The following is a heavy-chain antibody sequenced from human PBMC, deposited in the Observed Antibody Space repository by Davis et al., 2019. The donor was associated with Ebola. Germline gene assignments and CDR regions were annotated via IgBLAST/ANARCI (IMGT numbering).Heavy chain of an antibody. CDR3: AKDVDIVVVVAVDL. J-gene: IGHJ5*02. CDR1: GFTFSSYG. Sequence: GESLKISCAASGFTFSSYGMHWVRQAPGKGLEWVAVISYDGSNKYYADSVKGRFTISRDNSKNTLYLQMNSLRAEDTAVYYCAKDVDIVVVVAVDLWGQGTLVTVSS. V-gene: IGHV3-30*18. D-gene: IGHD2-15*01. CDR2: ISYDGSNK.